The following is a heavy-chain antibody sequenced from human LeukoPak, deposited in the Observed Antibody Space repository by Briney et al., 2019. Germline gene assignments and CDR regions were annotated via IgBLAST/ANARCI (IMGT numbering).Heavy chain of an antibody. CDR1: GYTFTSYG. V-gene: IGHV1-18*01. CDR3: ARDPIYCSSTSCYKHYYYYGMDV. J-gene: IGHJ6*02. D-gene: IGHD2-2*02. Sequence: ASVKVSCKASGYTFTSYGISWVRQAPGQGLEWMGWISAYNGNTNYAQKLQGRVTMTTDTSTSTAYTELRSLRSDDTAVYYCARDPIYCSSTSCYKHYYYYGMDVWGQGTTVTVSS. CDR2: ISAYNGNT.